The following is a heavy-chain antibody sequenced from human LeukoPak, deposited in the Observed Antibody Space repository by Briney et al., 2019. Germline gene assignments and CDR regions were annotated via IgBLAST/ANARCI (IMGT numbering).Heavy chain of an antibody. D-gene: IGHD3-22*01. Sequence: PGGTLRLPCAASGFTFSDYGMSWVRQAPGKGLEWVSAMSGDGATTYYADSVKGRFTISRDNSKNTLYLQMNSLRAEDTAVYHCAASSGYYYTAFRYWGQGTLVTVSS. CDR2: MSGDGATT. CDR3: AASSGYYYTAFRY. V-gene: IGHV3-23*01. J-gene: IGHJ4*02. CDR1: GFTFSDYG.